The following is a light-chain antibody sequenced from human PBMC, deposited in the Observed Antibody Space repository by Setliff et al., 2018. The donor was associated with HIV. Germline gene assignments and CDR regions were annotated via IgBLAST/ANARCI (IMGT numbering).Light chain of an antibody. Sequence: QSALAQPPSASGTPGQRVTISCSGSSSNIGSNTVNWYQQLPGTAPKLLIYMNDQRPSGVPDRFTGSKSGTSGSLTISGLQTEDEADYYCCSYAGSDAWIFGGGTKVTVL. CDR2: MND. J-gene: IGLJ2*01. CDR1: SSNIGSNT. V-gene: IGLV1-44*01. CDR3: CSYAGSDAWI.